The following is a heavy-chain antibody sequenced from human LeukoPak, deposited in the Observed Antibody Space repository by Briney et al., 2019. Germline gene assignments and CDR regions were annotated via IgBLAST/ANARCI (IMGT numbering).Heavy chain of an antibody. V-gene: IGHV3-23*01. Sequence: GGSLRLSCAASGFTFSSYAMSWVRQAPGKGLEWVSAISGSGGSTYYADSVKGRFTISRDSSKNTLYLQMNSLRAEDTAVYYCAKGVPVPAATWYYFDYWGQGTLVTVSS. CDR1: GFTFSSYA. J-gene: IGHJ4*02. D-gene: IGHD2-2*01. CDR3: AKGVPVPAATWYYFDY. CDR2: ISGSGGST.